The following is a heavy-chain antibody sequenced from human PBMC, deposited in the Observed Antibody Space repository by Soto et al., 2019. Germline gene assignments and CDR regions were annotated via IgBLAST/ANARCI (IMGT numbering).Heavy chain of an antibody. CDR2: ISYDGSNK. CDR1: GFTFSSYG. Sequence: QVQLVESGGGVVQPGRSLRLSCAASGFTFSSYGMHWVRQAQGKGLEWVTVISYDGSNKYYADSVKGRVTVSRDNSKNTQYLQMNSLRAEDTAVYFCAKALGELSPESFDYWGRGTLVTVSS. V-gene: IGHV3-30*18. D-gene: IGHD3-16*02. J-gene: IGHJ4*02. CDR3: AKALGELSPESFDY.